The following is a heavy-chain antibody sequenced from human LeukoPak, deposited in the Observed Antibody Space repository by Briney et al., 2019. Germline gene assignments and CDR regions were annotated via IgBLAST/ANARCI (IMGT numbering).Heavy chain of an antibody. Sequence: SETLSLTCTVSGGSINSGGYYWSCIRQHPGKGLEWIGYIYYSGSTYYNPSLKSRVTISVDTSKNQFSLKLSSVTAADTAVYYCARELRYPDAFDIWGQGTMVTVSS. D-gene: IGHD3-9*01. CDR1: GGSINSGGYY. CDR3: ARELRYPDAFDI. CDR2: IYYSGST. J-gene: IGHJ3*02. V-gene: IGHV4-31*03.